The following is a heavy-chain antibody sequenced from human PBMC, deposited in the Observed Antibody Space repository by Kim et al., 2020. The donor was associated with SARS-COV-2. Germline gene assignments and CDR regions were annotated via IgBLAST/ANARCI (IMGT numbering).Heavy chain of an antibody. CDR1: GFTFSNAW. J-gene: IGHJ3*02. V-gene: IGHV3-15*01. Sequence: GGSLRLSCAASGFTFSNAWMSWVRQAPGKGLEWVGRIKSKTDGGTTDYAAPVKGRFTISRDDSKNTLYLQMNSLKTEDTAVYYCTTVPLWFGEGAFDIWGQGTMVTVSS. CDR2: IKSKTDGGTT. D-gene: IGHD3-10*01. CDR3: TTVPLWFGEGAFDI.